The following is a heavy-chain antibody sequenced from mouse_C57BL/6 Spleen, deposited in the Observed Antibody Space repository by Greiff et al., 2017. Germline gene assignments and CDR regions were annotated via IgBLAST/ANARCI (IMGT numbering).Heavy chain of an antibody. V-gene: IGHV3-6*01. CDR2: ISYDGSN. J-gene: IGHJ4*01. CDR3: ARRLGRGAMDY. D-gene: IGHD4-1*01. Sequence: VQLQQSGPGLVKPSQSLSLTCSVTGYSITSGYYWNWIRQFPGNKLEWMGYISYDGSNNYNPSLKNRISITRDTSKNQFFLKLNSVTTEDTATYYCARRLGRGAMDYWGQGTSVTVSS. CDR1: GYSITSGYY.